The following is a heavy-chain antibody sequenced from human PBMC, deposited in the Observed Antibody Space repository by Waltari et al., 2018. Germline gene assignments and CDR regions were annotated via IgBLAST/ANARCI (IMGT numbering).Heavy chain of an antibody. Sequence: QVQLQQWGAGLLKPSETLSLTCAVYGGSFGGSYWSWIRQPPGKGLEWIGEINHSGSTNYSPSLKSRVTISVDTSKNQFSLKLSSVTAADTAVYYCARGQRPIDYWGQGTLVTVSS. CDR3: ARGQRPIDY. J-gene: IGHJ4*02. V-gene: IGHV4-34*01. D-gene: IGHD6-6*01. CDR1: GGSFGGSY. CDR2: INHSGST.